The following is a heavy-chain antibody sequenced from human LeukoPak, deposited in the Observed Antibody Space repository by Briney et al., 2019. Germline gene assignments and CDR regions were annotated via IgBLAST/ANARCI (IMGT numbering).Heavy chain of an antibody. D-gene: IGHD3-10*01. CDR2: IYSGGST. V-gene: IGHV3-66*01. CDR3: ARDQTILLWFGETINAFDI. CDR1: GFTFSSNY. Sequence: GGSLRLSCAASGFTFSSNYMSWVRQAPGKGLEWVSVIYSGGSTYDADSVKGRFTISRDNSKNTLYLQMNSLRAEDTAVYYCARDQTILLWFGETINAFDIWGQGTMVTVSS. J-gene: IGHJ3*02.